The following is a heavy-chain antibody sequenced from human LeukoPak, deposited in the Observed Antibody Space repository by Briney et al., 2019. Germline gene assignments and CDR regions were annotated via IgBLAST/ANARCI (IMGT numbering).Heavy chain of an antibody. CDR1: GYSISSGYY. D-gene: IGHD3-22*01. CDR2: IYYSGST. V-gene: IGHV4-61*01. CDR3: ARDFRASSGYYYYYGMDV. J-gene: IGHJ6*02. Sequence: SETLSLTCTVSGYSISSGYYWGWIRQPPGKGLEWIGYIYYSGSTNHNPSLKSRVTISVDTSKNQFSLKLSSVTAADTAVYYCARDFRASSGYYYYYGMDVWGQGTTVTVSS.